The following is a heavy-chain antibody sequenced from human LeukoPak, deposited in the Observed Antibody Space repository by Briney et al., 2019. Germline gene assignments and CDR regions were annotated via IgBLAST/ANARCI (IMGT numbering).Heavy chain of an antibody. D-gene: IGHD3-22*01. V-gene: IGHV3-30*18. Sequence: GGSLRLSCAASRFTFSSYGMHWVRQAPGKGLEWVAVISYDGSNKYYADSVKGRFTVSRDNSKNTLYLQMNSLRAEDTAVYYCAKDRWDYYDSSGHRKGVRFDPWGQGTLVTVSS. CDR3: AKDRWDYYDSSGHRKGVRFDP. CDR2: ISYDGSNK. CDR1: RFTFSSYG. J-gene: IGHJ5*02.